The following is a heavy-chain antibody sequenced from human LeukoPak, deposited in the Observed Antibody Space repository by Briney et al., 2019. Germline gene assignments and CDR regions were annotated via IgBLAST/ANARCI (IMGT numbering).Heavy chain of an antibody. CDR3: ATSLRGFFDY. CDR2: ISGSGGST. J-gene: IGHJ4*02. Sequence: GGSLRLSCAASGFTFSSYGMSWVRQAPGKGLEWVSAISGSGGSTYYADSVKGRFTISRDNAKNTLYLQMNSLRAEDTAVYYCATSLRGFFDYWGQGTLVTVSS. CDR1: GFTFSSYG. V-gene: IGHV3-23*01.